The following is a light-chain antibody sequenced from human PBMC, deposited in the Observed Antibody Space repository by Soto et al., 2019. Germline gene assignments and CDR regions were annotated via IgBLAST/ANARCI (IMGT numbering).Light chain of an antibody. CDR1: QGISSY. V-gene: IGKV1-9*01. CDR3: QQLLSYPIT. CDR2: AAS. J-gene: IGKJ5*01. Sequence: DIQLTQSPSFLSASVGDRVTITCRASQGISSYLAWYPQKPGKAPKLLIYAASTLQSGVPLRFSGSGSGTSFTLTISSLQPEDFATYYCQQLLSYPITFGQGTRLEIK.